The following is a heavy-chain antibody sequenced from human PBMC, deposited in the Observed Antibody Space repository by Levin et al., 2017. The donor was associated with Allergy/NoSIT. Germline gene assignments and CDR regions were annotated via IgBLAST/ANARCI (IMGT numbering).Heavy chain of an antibody. CDR2: IDYSGTT. Sequence: PSETLSLTCIVSGGSVSSGYYYWSWIRQPPGKGLEWIGYIDYSGTTKYNPSLKSRVAISVDTSKNQFSLKLSSVTAADTAVYYCGRDLGYWSGHPFDYWGQGTLVTVSS. D-gene: IGHD3-3*01. V-gene: IGHV4-61*01. J-gene: IGHJ4*02. CDR1: GGSVSSGYYY. CDR3: GRDLGYWSGHPFDY.